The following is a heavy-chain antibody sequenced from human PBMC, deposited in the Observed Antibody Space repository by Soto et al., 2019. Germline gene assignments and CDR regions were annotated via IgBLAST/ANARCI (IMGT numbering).Heavy chain of an antibody. CDR1: GGSISSYY. Sequence: QVQLQESGPGLVKPSETLSLTCTVSGGSISSYYCSWIRQPPGKGLEWIGYIYYSGSANYNPSLRXRXTXSXXTSQNHFSLTLSAATAADTAVYYWARAGAATLSDYWGQGTLVTVSS. CDR2: IYYSGSA. V-gene: IGHV4-59*01. J-gene: IGHJ4*02. CDR3: ARAGAATLSDY. D-gene: IGHD2-15*01.